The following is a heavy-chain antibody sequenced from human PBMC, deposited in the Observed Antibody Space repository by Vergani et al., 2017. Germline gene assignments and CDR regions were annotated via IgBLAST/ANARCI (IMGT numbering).Heavy chain of an antibody. D-gene: IGHD3-16*01. CDR1: GFTFSNYA. V-gene: IGHV3-23*01. CDR3: AKEAYDYVWESYDY. CDR2: ISASGGST. Sequence: EVQLLESGGGLVRPGGSLRLSCAASGFTFSNYAMSWVRQAPGKGLEWVSGISASGGSTYYADSVKGRFTISRDNSKNTLFLQMNSLRAEDTAGYYCAKEAYDYVWESYDYWGQGTLVTVSS. J-gene: IGHJ4*02.